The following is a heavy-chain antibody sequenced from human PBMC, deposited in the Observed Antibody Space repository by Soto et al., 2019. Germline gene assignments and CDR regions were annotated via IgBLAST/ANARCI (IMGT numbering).Heavy chain of an antibody. CDR1: GFTFSSYA. J-gene: IGHJ4*02. CDR3: AKDGEPYYYAFGNFDY. D-gene: IGHD3-10*01. CDR2: ISGSGGST. V-gene: IGHV3-23*01. Sequence: PGGSLRLSCAASGFTFSSYAMSWVRQAPGKGLEWVSAISGSGGSTYYADSVKGRFTISRDNSKNTLYLQMNSLRAEDTAVYYCAKDGEPYYYAFGNFDYWGQGTLVTVSS.